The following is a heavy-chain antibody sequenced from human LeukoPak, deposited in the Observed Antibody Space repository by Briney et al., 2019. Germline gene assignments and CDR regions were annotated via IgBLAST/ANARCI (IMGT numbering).Heavy chain of an antibody. D-gene: IGHD6-19*01. CDR1: DCSISSYY. CDR3: ARTLGSGCTDV. Sequence: PSETLSLTCTVADCSISSYYWSWIRQPPGKGLEWIGYFYYTGSTNYNPSLKSRVTISVDTSKNQFSLKLSSVTAADTAVYCCARTLGSGCTDVWGQGTTVTVSS. V-gene: IGHV4-59*01. J-gene: IGHJ6*02. CDR2: FYYTGST.